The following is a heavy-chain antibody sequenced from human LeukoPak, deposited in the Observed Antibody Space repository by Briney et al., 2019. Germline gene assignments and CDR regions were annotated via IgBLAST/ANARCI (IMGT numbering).Heavy chain of an antibody. CDR1: GASISGGDDY. CDR2: IYTSGST. Sequence: SETLSLTCTISGASISGGDDYWSWIRQPAGKGLEWIGRIYTSGSTNYNPSLKSRVTISVDTSKNQFSLKLSSVTAADTAVYYCARDQKGWFGESAPYAFDIWGQGTMVTVSS. J-gene: IGHJ3*02. V-gene: IGHV4-61*02. D-gene: IGHD3-10*01. CDR3: ARDQKGWFGESAPYAFDI.